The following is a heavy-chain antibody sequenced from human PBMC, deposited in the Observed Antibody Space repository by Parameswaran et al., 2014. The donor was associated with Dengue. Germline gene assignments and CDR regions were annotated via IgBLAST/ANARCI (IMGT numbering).Heavy chain of an antibody. J-gene: IGHJ4*02. V-gene: IGHV6-1*01. CDR2: TYYRSKWYN. CDR3: ARDGPRSSGYFDY. D-gene: IGHD1-26*01. Sequence: KWIRQSPSRGLEWLGRTYYRSKWYNDYAVSVKSRITVNPDTSKNQFSLHLNSVTPEDTAVYYCARDGPRSSGYFDYWGQGILVTVSS.